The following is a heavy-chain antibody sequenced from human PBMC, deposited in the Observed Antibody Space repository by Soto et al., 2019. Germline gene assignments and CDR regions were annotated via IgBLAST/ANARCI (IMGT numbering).Heavy chain of an antibody. J-gene: IGHJ4*02. V-gene: IGHV4-59*01. CDR1: GGSISSYY. Sequence: SETLSLTCTVSGGSISSYYWSWIRQPPGKGLEWIGYIYYSGSTNYNPSLKNRVTISEDTSKNQFSLKLGSVTAADTAVYYCARVAGSGSYLAYWGQGTLVTVSS. CDR3: ARVAGSGSYLAY. D-gene: IGHD3-10*01. CDR2: IYYSGST.